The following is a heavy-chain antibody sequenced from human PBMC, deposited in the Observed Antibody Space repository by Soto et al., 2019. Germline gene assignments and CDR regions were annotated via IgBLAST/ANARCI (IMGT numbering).Heavy chain of an antibody. D-gene: IGHD3-10*01. CDR1: GGSISSSSYY. J-gene: IGHJ3*02. CDR3: ARPSMVRGVDAFDI. V-gene: IGHV4-39*01. CDR2: IYYSGST. Sequence: SETLSLTCTVSGGSISSSSYYWGWIRQPPGKGLEWIGSIYYSGSTYYNPSLKSRVTISVDTSKNQFSLKLSSVTAADTAVYYCARPSMVRGVDAFDIWGQGTMVTVSS.